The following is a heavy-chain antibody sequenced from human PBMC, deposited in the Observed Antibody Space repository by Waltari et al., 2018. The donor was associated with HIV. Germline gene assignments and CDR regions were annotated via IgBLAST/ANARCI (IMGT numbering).Heavy chain of an antibody. Sequence: EVQLVESGGGSVQPGRSLRLSCTASGITFDGYAMHWVRQPPGKGLEWYSGISWNSGDIAYADSVKGRFTISGDTTKNSLFLQMNSVRVEDTALYSCVKDGSSRMFGVLNGMDVWGQGTTVTVPS. CDR3: VKDGSSRMFGVLNGMDV. CDR2: ISWNSGDI. CDR1: GITFDGYA. D-gene: IGHD3-3*02. J-gene: IGHJ6*02. V-gene: IGHV3-9*01.